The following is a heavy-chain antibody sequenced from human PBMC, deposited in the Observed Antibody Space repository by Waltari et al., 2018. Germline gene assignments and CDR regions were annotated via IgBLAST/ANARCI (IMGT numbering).Heavy chain of an antibody. J-gene: IGHJ4*02. CDR3: ARDLNDYGDYYLDS. V-gene: IGHV3-53*01. D-gene: IGHD4-17*01. CDR2: IYSGGST. CDR1: GFTVSSNY. Sequence: EVQLVESGGGLIQPGGSLRLSCAASGFTVSSNYMSWVRQGPGKGLEWVSVIYSGGSTYYADAVKGRFTRSRDNYKHTLYIQMNSMRAAATAVYYCARDLNDYGDYYLDSWGQGTLVTVSS.